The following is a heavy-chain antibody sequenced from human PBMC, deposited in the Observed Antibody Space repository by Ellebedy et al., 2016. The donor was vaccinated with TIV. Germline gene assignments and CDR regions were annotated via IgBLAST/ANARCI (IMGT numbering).Heavy chain of an antibody. CDR3: ARGDNYYYDSSGYYYSY. V-gene: IGHV1-46*01. CDR2: LNPRCCST. J-gene: IGHJ4*02. Sequence: ASVKVSCKASGYTFPKYGISWVRHAPGPGPEWMGILNPRCCSTTYAQKFQGRVTITRYTSTSTVYMELSSLRSEDTAVYYCARGDNYYYDSSGYYYSYWGQGTRVTVSS. CDR1: GYTFPKYG. D-gene: IGHD3-22*01.